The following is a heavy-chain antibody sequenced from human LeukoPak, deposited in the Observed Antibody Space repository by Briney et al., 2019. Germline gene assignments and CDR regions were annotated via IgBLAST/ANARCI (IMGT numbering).Heavy chain of an antibody. CDR2: IDTSGTYI. D-gene: IGHD5-24*01. CDR1: GFTFSSYS. V-gene: IGHV3-21*04. Sequence: PGGSLRLSCAASGFTFSSYSMNWVRQAPGKGLEWVSFIDTSGTYIYYGDSMKGRFSISRDDAKNSLSPQMNSLRAEDTAVYYCARDISLPNYDGFDIWGQGTMVTVSS. CDR3: ARDISLPNYDGFDI. J-gene: IGHJ3*02.